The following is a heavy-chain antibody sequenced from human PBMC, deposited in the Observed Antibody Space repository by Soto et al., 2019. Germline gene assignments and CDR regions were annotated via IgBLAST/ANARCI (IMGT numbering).Heavy chain of an antibody. V-gene: IGHV5-51*01. CDR1: GYNFTGYW. Sequence: GESLKISCKGSGYNFTGYWIAWVRQMPGKGLELMGIIYPSDSDTRYRPSFQGQVTISADKSISSAYLQWSSLRASDTAMYYCARGGVSTRTFDYWGQGTPVTVSS. CDR3: ARGGVSTRTFDY. D-gene: IGHD3-3*01. J-gene: IGHJ4*02. CDR2: IYPSDSDT.